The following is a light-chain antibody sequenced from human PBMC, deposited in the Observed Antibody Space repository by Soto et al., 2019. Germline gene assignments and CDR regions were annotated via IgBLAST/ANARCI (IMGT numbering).Light chain of an antibody. J-gene: IGLJ7*01. CDR2: SDN. Sequence: QPVLPQPPSASGTPGQRVTISCSGSSSNIGSNTVNWYQQLPGTAPKLLIYSDNQRPSGVPDRFSGSKSGTSASLAISGLQSEDDADYYCAPWDDSLNGWVFGGGTQLSVL. V-gene: IGLV1-44*01. CDR3: APWDDSLNGWV. CDR1: SSNIGSNT.